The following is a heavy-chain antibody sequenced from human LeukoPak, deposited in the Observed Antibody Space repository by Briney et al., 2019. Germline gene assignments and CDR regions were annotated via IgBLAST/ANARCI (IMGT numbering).Heavy chain of an antibody. V-gene: IGHV3-72*01. CDR3: ARAYYDSSGYYYFFDY. J-gene: IGHJ4*02. CDR2: TRNKANSYTT. D-gene: IGHD3-22*01. Sequence: GGSLRLSCAASGFTFSSYGMHWVRQAPGKGLEWVGRTRNKANSYTTEYAASVKGRFTISRDDSKNSLYLQMNSLKTEDTAVYYCARAYYDSSGYYYFFDYWGQGTLVTVSS. CDR1: GFTFSSYG.